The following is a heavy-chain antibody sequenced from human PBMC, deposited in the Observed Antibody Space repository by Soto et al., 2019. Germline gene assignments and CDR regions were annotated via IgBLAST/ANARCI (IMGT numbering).Heavy chain of an antibody. Sequence: ASVKVSCKASGYTFTSYGISWVRQAPGQGLEWMGWISAYNGNTNYAQKLQGRVTMTTDTSTSTAYMELRSLRSDDTAVYYCARDPKYCSSTSCYNGGDYWGQGTLVTGS. CDR1: GYTFTSYG. V-gene: IGHV1-18*01. CDR2: ISAYNGNT. D-gene: IGHD2-2*02. CDR3: ARDPKYCSSTSCYNGGDY. J-gene: IGHJ4*02.